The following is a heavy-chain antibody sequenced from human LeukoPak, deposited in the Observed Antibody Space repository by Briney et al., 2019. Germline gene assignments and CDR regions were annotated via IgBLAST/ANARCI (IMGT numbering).Heavy chain of an antibody. CDR1: GFTFRSYG. CDR3: ASHRDYYDSSGLCAFDY. D-gene: IGHD3-22*01. J-gene: IGHJ4*02. CDR2: IKEDGSER. Sequence: GGSLRLSCAVSGFTFRSYGMSWVRQAPGKGLEWVANIKEDGSERYYVDSVKGRFTISRDNAKNSLYLQMNSLRAEDTAVYYCASHRDYYDSSGLCAFDYWGQGTLVTVSS. V-gene: IGHV3-7*01.